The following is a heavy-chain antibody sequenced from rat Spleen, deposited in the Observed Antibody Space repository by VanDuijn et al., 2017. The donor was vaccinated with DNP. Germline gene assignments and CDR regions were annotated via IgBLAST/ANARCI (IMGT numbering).Heavy chain of an antibody. J-gene: IGHJ3*01. D-gene: IGHD1-11*01. Sequence: EVQLVESGGGSVQPGSPLKLSCAASGFSFRSNWLNWIRQAPGKGLEWVASITPDGSTTYYPDTVKGRFTISRDNAESSLYLQMDSLRSEDTATYYCTTASTEGFAYWGQGTLVTVS. CDR3: TTASTEGFAY. CDR2: ITPDGSTT. CDR1: GFSFRSNW. V-gene: IGHV5-31*01.